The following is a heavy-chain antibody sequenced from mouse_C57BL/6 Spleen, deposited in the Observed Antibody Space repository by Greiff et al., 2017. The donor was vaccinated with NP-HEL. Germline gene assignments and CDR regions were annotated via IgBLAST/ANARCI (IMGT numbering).Heavy chain of an antibody. CDR1: GYTFPDYY. V-gene: IGHV1-26*01. Sequence: EVQLQQSGPELVKPGASVKISCKASGYTFPDYYMNWVKQSHGKSLEWIGDINPNNGGTSYNQKFKGKATLTVDKSSSTAYMELRSLTSEDSAVYYCARRIYYDAMDYWGQGTSVTVSS. D-gene: IGHD2-1*01. J-gene: IGHJ4*01. CDR3: ARRIYYDAMDY. CDR2: INPNNGGT.